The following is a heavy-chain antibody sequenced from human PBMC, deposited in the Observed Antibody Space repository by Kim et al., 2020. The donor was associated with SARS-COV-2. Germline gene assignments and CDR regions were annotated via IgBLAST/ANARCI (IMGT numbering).Heavy chain of an antibody. D-gene: IGHD3-22*01. V-gene: IGHV3-66*01. Sequence: GGSLRLSCAASGFTVSSNYMSWVRQAPGKGLEWVSVIYSGGSTYYADSVKGRFTISRDNSKNTLYLQMNSLRAEDTAVYYCARACPYDSSGYYYYLYYWGQGTLVTVSS. CDR3: ARACPYDSSGYYYYLYY. J-gene: IGHJ4*02. CDR1: GFTVSSNY. CDR2: IYSGGST.